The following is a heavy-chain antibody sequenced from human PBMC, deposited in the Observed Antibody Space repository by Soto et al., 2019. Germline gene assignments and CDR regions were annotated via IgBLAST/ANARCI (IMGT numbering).Heavy chain of an antibody. CDR1: GGTLNNYG. Sequence: ASVKVSCKASGGTLNNYGFNWVRQAPGQGLEWMGGIIPLFGRANHAQKFQGRVTITADESTSTVYMELRSLRSEDTAVYYCARADGGLTWFGEDWGQGTLVTVSS. CDR2: IIPLFGRA. J-gene: IGHJ4*02. V-gene: IGHV1-69*13. D-gene: IGHD3-10*01. CDR3: ARADGGLTWFGED.